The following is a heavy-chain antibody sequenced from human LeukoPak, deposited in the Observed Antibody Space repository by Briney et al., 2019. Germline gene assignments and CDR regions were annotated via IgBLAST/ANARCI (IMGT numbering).Heavy chain of an antibody. V-gene: IGHV3-7*01. CDR2: IKQDGSGE. CDR3: ARDHYNWTPDQGYKVFDY. D-gene: IGHD1-20*01. Sequence: GGSLRLSCAASGFTFSHDWMSWVRQAPGKGLEWVASIKQDGSGEHYVDSVKGRFTISRDNAKNSLYLQMNSLRAEDTAVYYCARDHYNWTPDQGYKVFDYWSQGSLVTVSS. J-gene: IGHJ4*02. CDR1: GFTFSHDW.